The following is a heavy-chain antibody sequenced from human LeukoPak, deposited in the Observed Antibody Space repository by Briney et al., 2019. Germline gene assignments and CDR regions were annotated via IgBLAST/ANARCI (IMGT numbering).Heavy chain of an antibody. V-gene: IGHV3-23*01. Sequence: GGSLRLSCAASGFTFSSYAMSWVRLAPGKGLEWVSSISGSGDSTYYADSVKGRFTISRDNSKSTLCLQMNSLRAEDTAVYYCAKQLGYCSDGSCYFPYWGQGTLVTVSS. CDR2: ISGSGDST. CDR3: AKQLGYCSDGSCYFPY. D-gene: IGHD2-15*01. J-gene: IGHJ4*02. CDR1: GFTFSSYA.